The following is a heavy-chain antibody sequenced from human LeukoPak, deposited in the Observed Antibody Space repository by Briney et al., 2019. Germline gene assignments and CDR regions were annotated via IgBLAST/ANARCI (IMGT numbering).Heavy chain of an antibody. CDR3: ARSVHDYGDYRGY. D-gene: IGHD4-17*01. V-gene: IGHV1-2*02. J-gene: IGHJ4*02. CDR2: INPNSGGT. CDR1: GYTFTGYY. Sequence: ASVKVSCKASGYTFTGYYMHWVRQAPGQGLEWMGWINPNSGGTNYAQKFQGRVTMTRDTSISTAYMELSRLRSDDTAVYYCARSVHDYGDYRGYWGQGTLVTVSS.